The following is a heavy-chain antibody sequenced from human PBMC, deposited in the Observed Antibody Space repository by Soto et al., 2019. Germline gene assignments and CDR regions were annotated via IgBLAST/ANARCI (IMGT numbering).Heavy chain of an antibody. CDR1: GDSVSSNSVD. J-gene: IGHJ4*02. V-gene: IGHV6-1*01. D-gene: IGHD1-26*01. CDR3: ARDVGFDLDY. Sequence: SQTLSLTCYISGDSVSSNSVDWNWVRQSPSRGLECLGRTYYRSKWYNDYAVSVKSRITISPETSKNGFSLHLNSVTTEDNGVYYCARDVGFDLDYWGQGALAPVSS. CDR2: TYYRSKWYN.